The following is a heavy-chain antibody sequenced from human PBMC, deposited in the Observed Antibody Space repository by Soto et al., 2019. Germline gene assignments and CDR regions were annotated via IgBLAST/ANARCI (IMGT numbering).Heavy chain of an antibody. J-gene: IGHJ6*02. V-gene: IGHV4-30-2*01. Sequence: SETLSLTSAVSGGSMSSGGYSWSWIRQPPGKGLEWIGYIYHSGSTYYNPSLKSRVTISVDRSKNQFSLKLSSVTAADTAVYYCARVPDVWGQGTTVTVS. CDR1: GGSMSSGGYS. CDR3: ARVPDV. CDR2: IYHSGST.